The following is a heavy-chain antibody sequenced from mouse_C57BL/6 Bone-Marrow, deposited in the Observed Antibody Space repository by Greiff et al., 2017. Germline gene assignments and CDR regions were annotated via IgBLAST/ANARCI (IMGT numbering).Heavy chain of an antibody. Sequence: VQLQESGAELVRPGTSVKVSCKASGYAFTNYLIEWVKQRPGQGLEWIGVINPGSGGTNYNEKFKGKATFTADTSSNTAYMQLSSLTTEDSAIYYCATLYYDYDRDAMDYWGQGTSVTVSS. CDR2: INPGSGGT. V-gene: IGHV1-54*02. D-gene: IGHD2-4*01. CDR1: GYAFTNYL. CDR3: ATLYYDYDRDAMDY. J-gene: IGHJ4*01.